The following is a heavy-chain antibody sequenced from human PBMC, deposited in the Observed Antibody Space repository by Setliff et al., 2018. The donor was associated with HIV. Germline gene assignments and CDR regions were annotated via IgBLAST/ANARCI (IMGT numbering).Heavy chain of an antibody. D-gene: IGHD2-21*02. J-gene: IGHJ3*02. CDR3: AKDLCGGYCYDAFDI. V-gene: IGHV3-74*01. CDR2: IETDGTST. CDR1: GFKVSSYW. Sequence: PGGSLRLSCAASGFKVSSYWMHWVRQAPGKGLEWVARIETDGTSTTYADSVKGRFTISRDNAKNTLYLHMNSLRAEDTAVYYCAKDLCGGYCYDAFDIWGQGTMVTVSS.